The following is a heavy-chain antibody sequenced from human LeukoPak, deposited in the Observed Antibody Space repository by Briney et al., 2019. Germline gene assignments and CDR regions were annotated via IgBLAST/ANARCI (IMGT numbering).Heavy chain of an antibody. J-gene: IGHJ5*02. V-gene: IGHV4-59*01. CDR2: IYYSGST. Sequence: PSETLSLTCTVSGGSISSYHWSWIRQPPGKGLEWIGYIYYSGSTNYNPSLKSRVTISVDTSKNQFSLKLSSVTAADTAVYYCARARAAYSSSWYGPFDPWGQGTLVTVSS. CDR1: GGSISSYH. CDR3: ARARAAYSSSWYGPFDP. D-gene: IGHD6-13*01.